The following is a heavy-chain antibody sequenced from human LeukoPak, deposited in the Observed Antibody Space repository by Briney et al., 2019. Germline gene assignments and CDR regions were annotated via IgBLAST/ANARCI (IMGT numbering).Heavy chain of an antibody. CDR1: GGSISSYY. Sequence: SETLSLTCTVSGGSISSYYWSWIRQPPGKGLEWIGYIYYSGSTNYDPSLKSRVTISVDTSKNQFSLKLSSVTAADTAVYYCARGSYYDSSGYYGFVDYWGQGTLVTVSS. CDR3: ARGSYYDSSGYYGFVDY. D-gene: IGHD3-22*01. V-gene: IGHV4-59*01. CDR2: IYYSGST. J-gene: IGHJ4*02.